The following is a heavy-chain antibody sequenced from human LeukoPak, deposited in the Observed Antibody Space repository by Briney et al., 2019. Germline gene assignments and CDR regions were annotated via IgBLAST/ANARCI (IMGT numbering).Heavy chain of an antibody. J-gene: IGHJ5*02. CDR1: GYTFTSNY. V-gene: IGHV1-46*01. D-gene: IGHD5-18*01. CDR2: ISPSGGST. Sequence: GASVKVSRKAFGYTFTSNYMHWVRQAPGQGPEWMGVISPSGGSTTYAQKFQGRVTLTRDMSTSTDYLELSSLRSEDTAVYYCAKDHFGDTAPFGFDPWGQGTLVTVSS. CDR3: AKDHFGDTAPFGFDP.